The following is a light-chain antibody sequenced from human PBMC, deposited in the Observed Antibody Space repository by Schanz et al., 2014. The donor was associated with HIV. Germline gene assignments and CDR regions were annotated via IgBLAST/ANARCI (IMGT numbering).Light chain of an antibody. CDR2: GAS. J-gene: IGKJ2*01. CDR3: QQRSNWPHT. CDR1: QSVSSSY. Sequence: EIVLTQSPGTLSLSPGERATLSCRASQSVSSSYLAWYQQKPGQAPRLLIYGASTRATDIPDRFSGSGSGTEFTLTISSVEPEDFAVYYCQQRSNWPHTFGQGTKLEIK. V-gene: IGKV3D-20*02.